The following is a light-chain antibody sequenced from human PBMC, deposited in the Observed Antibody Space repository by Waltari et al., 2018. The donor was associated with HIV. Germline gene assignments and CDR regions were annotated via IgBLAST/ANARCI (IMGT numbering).Light chain of an antibody. CDR2: AAF. CDR3: QQYGSSPLT. J-gene: IGKJ4*01. Sequence: EIVLTQSPGTLSLSPGERATLSCRASQSVSSSYLAWYQQKPGQAPRLLIYAAFSRATDIPARFSGSGSGTDFTLTISRLEPEDFAVYYCQQYGSSPLTFGGGTKVEI. CDR1: QSVSSSY. V-gene: IGKV3-20*01.